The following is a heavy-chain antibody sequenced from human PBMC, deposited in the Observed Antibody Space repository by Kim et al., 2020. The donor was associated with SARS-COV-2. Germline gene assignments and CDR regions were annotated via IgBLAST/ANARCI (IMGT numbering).Heavy chain of an antibody. D-gene: IGHD7-27*01. Sequence: SETLSLTCTVSGGSISSSSYYWGWIRQPPGKGLEWIGSIYYSGSTYYNPSLKSRVTISVDTSKNQFSLKLSSVTAADTAVYYCARHTNWGSDYYYGMDVWGQGTTVTVSS. V-gene: IGHV4-39*01. J-gene: IGHJ6*02. CDR2: IYYSGST. CDR1: GGSISSSSYY. CDR3: ARHTNWGSDYYYGMDV.